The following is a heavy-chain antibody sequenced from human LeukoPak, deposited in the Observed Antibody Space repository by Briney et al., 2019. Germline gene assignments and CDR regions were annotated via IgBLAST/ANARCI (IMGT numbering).Heavy chain of an antibody. D-gene: IGHD3/OR15-3a*01. CDR1: GFTVSSNY. Sequence: GGSLRLSCAASGFTVSSNYMSWVRQAPGKGLEWVSVIYSGGSTYYADSLKGRFTISRDNSKNTLYLQLNSLRAEDTAVYYCATDGQVWFQGGLDYWGQGTLVTVSS. CDR3: ATDGQVWFQGGLDY. J-gene: IGHJ4*02. V-gene: IGHV3-53*01. CDR2: IYSGGST.